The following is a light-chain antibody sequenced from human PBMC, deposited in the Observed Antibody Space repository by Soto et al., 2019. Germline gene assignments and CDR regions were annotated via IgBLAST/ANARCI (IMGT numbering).Light chain of an antibody. CDR2: RNN. V-gene: IGLV1-47*01. Sequence: QSVLTQTPSASGTPGQRVTISCSGSSSNIGSNYVYWYQHLPGTAPKLLIYRNNQRPSGVPDRFSGSKSGTSVSLAISGLRSEDEADYYCAAWDDSLSGHVVFGGGTKLTVL. CDR1: SSNIGSNY. CDR3: AAWDDSLSGHVV. J-gene: IGLJ2*01.